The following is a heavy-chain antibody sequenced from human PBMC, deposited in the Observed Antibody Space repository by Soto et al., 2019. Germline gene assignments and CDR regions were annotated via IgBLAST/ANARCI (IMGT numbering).Heavy chain of an antibody. D-gene: IGHD3-10*01. CDR1: GFTFSNAW. CDR2: IKSKTDGGTT. J-gene: IGHJ4*02. CDR3: TSRRITMVRVHDY. V-gene: IGHV3-15*07. Sequence: PGGSLRLSCAASGFTFSNAWMNWVRQAPGKGLEWVGRIKSKTDGGTTDYAAPVKGRFTISRDDSKNTLYLQMNSLKTEDTAVYYCTSRRITMVRVHDYWGQGTLVTVSS.